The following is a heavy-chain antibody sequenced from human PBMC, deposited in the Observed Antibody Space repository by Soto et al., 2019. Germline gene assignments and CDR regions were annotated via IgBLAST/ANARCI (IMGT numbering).Heavy chain of an antibody. D-gene: IGHD6-13*01. CDR3: AAQRSYSSSWYMGVDY. J-gene: IGHJ4*02. CDR1: GGSISSGDYY. V-gene: IGHV4-30-4*01. Sequence: TLSLTCTVSGGSISSGDYYWSWIRQPPGKGLEWIGYIYYSGSTYYNPSLKSRVTISVDTSKNQFSLKLSSVTAADTAVYYCAAQRSYSSSWYMGVDYWGQGTLVTVSS. CDR2: IYYSGST.